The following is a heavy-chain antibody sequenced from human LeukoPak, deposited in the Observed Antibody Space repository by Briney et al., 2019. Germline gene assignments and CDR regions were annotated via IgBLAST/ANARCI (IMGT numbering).Heavy chain of an antibody. D-gene: IGHD5-24*01. Sequence: GGSLRLSCAASGFTFSSYGMHWVRQAPGKGLEWVAVIWYDGSNKYYADSVKGRVTISRDNSKNTLYLRMNSLRAEDTAVYYCARDLDGRFDYWGQGTLVTVSS. CDR2: IWYDGSNK. CDR3: ARDLDGRFDY. J-gene: IGHJ4*02. CDR1: GFTFSSYG. V-gene: IGHV3-33*01.